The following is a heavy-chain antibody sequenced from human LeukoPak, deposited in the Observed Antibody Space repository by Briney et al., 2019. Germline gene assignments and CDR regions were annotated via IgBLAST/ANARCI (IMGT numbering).Heavy chain of an antibody. Sequence: SETLSLTCTVSGGSISSYYWSWIRQPAEKGLEWIGRIYTSGSTNYNPSLKRRVTMSVDTSKNQFSLKLSSVTAADTAVYYCARAPDYSTDAFDIWGQGTMVTVSS. CDR2: IYTSGST. J-gene: IGHJ3*02. D-gene: IGHD3-16*01. V-gene: IGHV4-4*07. CDR1: GGSISSYY. CDR3: ARAPDYSTDAFDI.